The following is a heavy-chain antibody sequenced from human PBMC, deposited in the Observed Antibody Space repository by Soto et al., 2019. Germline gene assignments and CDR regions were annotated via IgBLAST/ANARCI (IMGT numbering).Heavy chain of an antibody. D-gene: IGHD1-1*01. V-gene: IGHV1-2*02. CDR1: GYTFTTYF. CDR2: IFPASGGT. Sequence: QVQLVQSGAEVVKPGASVKVSCKASGYTFTTYFLHWVRQAPGQGLEWLGWIFPASGGTNYAQKFQGRVTMTRDTSINTAYMELSRLTSDATGVYYCAREWRRGTDYWGQGALITVSS. CDR3: AREWRRGTDY. J-gene: IGHJ4*02.